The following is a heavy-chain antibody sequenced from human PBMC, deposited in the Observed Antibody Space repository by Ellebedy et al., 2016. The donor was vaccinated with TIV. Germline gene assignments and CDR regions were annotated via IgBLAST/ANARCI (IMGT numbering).Heavy chain of an antibody. CDR1: GFTFSSYW. J-gene: IGHJ3*02. CDR3: ASGHRGISFGI. CDR2: IKQDEGEK. V-gene: IGHV3-7*03. D-gene: IGHD3-16*01. Sequence: GESLKISCAASGFTFSSYWMSWVRQAPGKGLEWVANIKQDEGEKYYVDSVKGRFTITRDNAKSSLYLQMNSLRAEDTAVYYCASGHRGISFGIWGQGTMVTVSS.